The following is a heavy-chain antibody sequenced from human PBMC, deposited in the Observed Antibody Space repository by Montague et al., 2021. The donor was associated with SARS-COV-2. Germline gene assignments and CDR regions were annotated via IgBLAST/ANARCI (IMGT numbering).Heavy chain of an antibody. Sequence: SLRLSFSASGFTFSSYEMNWVRQAPGKGLEWVSYISSSGSTIYYADSVKGRFTISRDNAKNSLYLQMNSLRAEDTAVYYCARAAAYVLVTNRNYDYWGQGTLVTVSS. D-gene: IGHD2/OR15-2a*01. V-gene: IGHV3-48*03. CDR2: ISSSGSTI. J-gene: IGHJ4*02. CDR1: GFTFSSYE. CDR3: ARAAAYVLVTNRNYDY.